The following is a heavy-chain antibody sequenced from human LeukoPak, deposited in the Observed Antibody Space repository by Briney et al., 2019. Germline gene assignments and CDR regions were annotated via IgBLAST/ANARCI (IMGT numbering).Heavy chain of an antibody. CDR3: AKTYYYDSSGYSHYLAYDY. Sequence: GGSLRLSCAASGSYLMHWVRQAPGKGLEWVSTISGSGAFTKYADSVTGRFTISRDNSKNTMYLQLNSLRAEDTAIYYCAKTYYYDSSGYSHYLAYDYWGQGTLVTVSS. J-gene: IGHJ4*02. D-gene: IGHD3-22*01. CDR1: GSYL. V-gene: IGHV3-23*01. CDR2: ISGSGAFT.